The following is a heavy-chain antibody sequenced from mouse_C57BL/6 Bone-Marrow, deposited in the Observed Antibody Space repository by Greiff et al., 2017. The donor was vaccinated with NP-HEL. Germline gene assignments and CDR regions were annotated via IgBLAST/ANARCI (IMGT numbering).Heavy chain of an antibody. CDR1: GYTFTNYW. CDR2: IYPGGGYT. J-gene: IGHJ4*01. CDR3: ARWGYYGFYAMDY. Sequence: VQLQQSGAELVRPGTSVKMSCKASGYTFTNYWIGWAKQRPGHGLEWIGDIYPGGGYTNYNEKFKGKATLTADKSSSTAYMQFSSLTSEDSAIYYCARWGYYGFYAMDYWGQGTSVTVSS. V-gene: IGHV1-63*01. D-gene: IGHD1-1*01.